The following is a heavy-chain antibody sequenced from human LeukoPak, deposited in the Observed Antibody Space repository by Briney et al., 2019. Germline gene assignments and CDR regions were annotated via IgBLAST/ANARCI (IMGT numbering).Heavy chain of an antibody. CDR3: ARGETIFGVVTYMDV. CDR2: IYYSGST. D-gene: IGHD3-3*01. CDR1: GGSISSGGYY. Sequence: PSETLSLTCTVSGGSISSGGYYWSWIRQHPGKGLEWIGYIYYSGSTYYNPSLKSRVTISVDTSKNQFSLKLSSVTAADTAVYYCARGETIFGVVTYMDVWGKGTTVTVSS. V-gene: IGHV4-31*03. J-gene: IGHJ6*03.